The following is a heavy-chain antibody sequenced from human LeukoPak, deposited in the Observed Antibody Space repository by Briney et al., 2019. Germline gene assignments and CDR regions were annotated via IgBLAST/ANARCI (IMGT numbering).Heavy chain of an antibody. Sequence: ASVKVSCKASGYTFTSYLIHWVRQAPGQSLERMGWVAAVNGNTDYSQKFQDRVTFIRDTSATTAYMQLSSLKSEDTAVYYCAREVPGGNPFDYWGQGTLVTVSS. D-gene: IGHD4-23*01. CDR1: GYTFTSYL. CDR2: VAAVNGNT. CDR3: AREVPGGNPFDY. J-gene: IGHJ4*02. V-gene: IGHV1-3*01.